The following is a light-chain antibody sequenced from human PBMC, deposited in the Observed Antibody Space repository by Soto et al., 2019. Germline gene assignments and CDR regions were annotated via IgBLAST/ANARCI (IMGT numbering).Light chain of an antibody. Sequence: EIGVTHSPSTLSLYPGERATLYCGASQSVRRYLAWYQQKPGQASRLLIYDASNRATGIPARFSGSGSGTDFTLTISSLEPEDFAVYYCQQRSNWPPITVGQGTRLDIK. J-gene: IGKJ5*01. CDR1: QSVRRY. CDR3: QQRSNWPPIT. V-gene: IGKV3-11*01. CDR2: DAS.